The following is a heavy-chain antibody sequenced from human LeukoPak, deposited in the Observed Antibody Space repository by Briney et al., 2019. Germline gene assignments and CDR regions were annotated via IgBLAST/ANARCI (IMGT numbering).Heavy chain of an antibody. Sequence: SETLSLTCAVYGGSFSGYYWSWIRQPPGKGLEWIGEINHSGSTNYNPSLKSRVTISVDTSKNQFSLKLSSVTAADTAVYYCAREGGGFDYWGQGTLVTVSS. J-gene: IGHJ4*02. V-gene: IGHV4-34*01. CDR3: AREGGGFDY. D-gene: IGHD3-16*01. CDR2: INHSGST. CDR1: GGSFSGYY.